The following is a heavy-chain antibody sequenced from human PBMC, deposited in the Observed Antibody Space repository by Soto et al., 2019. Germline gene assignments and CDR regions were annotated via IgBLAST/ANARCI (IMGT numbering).Heavy chain of an antibody. V-gene: IGHV4-61*01. CDR1: GGSVSSGSYY. CDR3: ARFVSVGAKILYGMDV. Sequence: SETLSLTCTVSGGSVSSGSYYWSWIRQPPGKGLEWIGYIYYSGSTNYNPSLKSRVTISVDTSKNQFSLKLSSVTAADTAVYYCARFVSVGAKILYGMDVWGQGTTVTVSS. D-gene: IGHD1-26*01. J-gene: IGHJ6*02. CDR2: IYYSGST.